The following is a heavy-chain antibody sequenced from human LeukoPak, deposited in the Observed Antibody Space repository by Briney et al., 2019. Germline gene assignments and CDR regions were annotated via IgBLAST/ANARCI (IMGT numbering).Heavy chain of an antibody. D-gene: IGHD3-9*01. CDR3: ARDYDILTGYLNPALDY. Sequence: GGSLRLSCAASGFTFSSYSMNWVRQAPGKGLEWVSSISSSSSYIYYADSVKGRFTISRDNAKNSLYLQMNSLRPEDTAVYYCARDYDILTGYLNPALDYWGQGTLVTVSS. CDR2: ISSSSSYI. CDR1: GFTFSSYS. V-gene: IGHV3-21*01. J-gene: IGHJ4*02.